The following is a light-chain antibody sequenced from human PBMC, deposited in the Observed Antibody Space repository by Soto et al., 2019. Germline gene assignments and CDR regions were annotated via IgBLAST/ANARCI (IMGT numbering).Light chain of an antibody. CDR1: RSISDW. V-gene: IGKV1-5*01. J-gene: IGKJ1*01. CDR3: LKYSSHSWT. Sequence: DIQMTQSPSSLSPSVGDRVTITCRASRSISDWLAWYQQKPGKAPELLIFDASNLKSGVSSRFSGSGSGTEFTFTSSRRHPDDVATYYGLKYSSHSWTFGQGTKVEIK. CDR2: DAS.